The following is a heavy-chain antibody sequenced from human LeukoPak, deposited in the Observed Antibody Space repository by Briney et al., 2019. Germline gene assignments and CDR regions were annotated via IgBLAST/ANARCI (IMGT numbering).Heavy chain of an antibody. V-gene: IGHV1-18*01. J-gene: IGHJ4*02. Sequence: ASVKVSCKTSGYTFSNYVITWVRQAPGQGLEWMGWISVYNGNAIYAQNLQGRVTMTTDTSTSTAYLELSSLTSDDTAIYYCPRSGPQDWALDHWGRGTLVTVSP. CDR1: GYTFSNYV. D-gene: IGHD1-14*01. CDR2: ISVYNGNA. CDR3: PRSGPQDWALDH.